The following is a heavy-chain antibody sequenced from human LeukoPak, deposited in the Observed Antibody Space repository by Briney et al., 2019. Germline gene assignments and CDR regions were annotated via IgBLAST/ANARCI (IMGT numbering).Heavy chain of an antibody. V-gene: IGHV3-15*01. J-gene: IGHJ4*02. CDR2: IKSKTDGGTT. CDR3: TTDDYYDSSGYDFDY. Sequence: PGGSLRLSCAASGFTFSNAWMSWVRQAPGKGLKWVGRIKSKTDGGTTDYAAPVKGRFTISRDDSKNTLYLQMNSLKTEDTAVYYCTTDDYYDSSGYDFDYWGQGTLVTVSS. D-gene: IGHD3-22*01. CDR1: GFTFSNAW.